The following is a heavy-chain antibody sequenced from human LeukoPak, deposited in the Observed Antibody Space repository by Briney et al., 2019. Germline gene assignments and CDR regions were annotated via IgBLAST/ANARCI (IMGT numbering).Heavy chain of an antibody. CDR3: ATGRNTTTSGLGMDV. V-gene: IGHV3-21*01. Sequence: GGSLRLSCAASEFTFIRYSMNWVRQAPGKGLECVLFISSSSTYTYYADSVRGRFTVSRDNAKNSIYLQMNSLRDEDTALYYCATGRNTTTSGLGMDVWGKGTTVTVSS. CDR2: ISSSSTYT. D-gene: IGHD6-25*01. CDR1: EFTFIRYS. J-gene: IGHJ6*03.